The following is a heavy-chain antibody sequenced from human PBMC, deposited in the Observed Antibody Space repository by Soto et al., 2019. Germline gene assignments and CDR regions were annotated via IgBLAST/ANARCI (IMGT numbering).Heavy chain of an antibody. D-gene: IGHD2-2*01. V-gene: IGHV4-30-4*01. Sequence: SETLSLTCTVSCVSIGSVGYYLSWISQTPGKGLEWIGYIYYSGSTYYNPSLKSRVTISVDTSKNQFSLKLSSVTAADTAVYYCARFRYCSSTSCLGWFDPWGQGTLVTVSS. CDR1: CVSIGSVGYY. CDR2: IYYSGST. J-gene: IGHJ5*02. CDR3: ARFRYCSSTSCLGWFDP.